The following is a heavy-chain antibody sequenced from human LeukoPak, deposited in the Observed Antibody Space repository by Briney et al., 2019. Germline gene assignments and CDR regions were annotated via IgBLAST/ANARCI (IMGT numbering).Heavy chain of an antibody. CDR3: ARDHYGDYAGYYYYYMDV. D-gene: IGHD4-17*01. J-gene: IGHJ6*03. CDR2: IYYTGST. Sequence: SENLSLTSTVSGGSVNDYYWSWIRPSPGKGLEWIGYIYYTGSTSYNPSLRSRVTISADTTKNQFSLKLSSVTAADTAVYYCARDHYGDYAGYYYYYMDVWGKGTTVTVSS. V-gene: IGHV4-59*02. CDR1: GGSVNDYY.